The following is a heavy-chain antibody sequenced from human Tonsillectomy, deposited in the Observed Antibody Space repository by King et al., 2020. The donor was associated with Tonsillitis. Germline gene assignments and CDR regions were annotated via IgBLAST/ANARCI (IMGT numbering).Heavy chain of an antibody. CDR2: ITSSGSTK. Sequence: VQLVESGGGLVKPGGSLRLSCAASGFTFSDYYMSWIRQAPGKGLEWDSYITSSGSTKYYADSVKGRFTISRDNAKNSLYLQMNSLRAEDTAVYYCARRQMTTRSLVYWGQGTLVTVSS. CDR3: ARRQMTTRSLVY. V-gene: IGHV3-11*01. J-gene: IGHJ4*02. CDR1: GFTFSDYY. D-gene: IGHD4-11*01.